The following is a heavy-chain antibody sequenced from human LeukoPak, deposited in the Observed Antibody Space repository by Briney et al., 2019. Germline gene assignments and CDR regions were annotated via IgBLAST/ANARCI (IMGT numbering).Heavy chain of an antibody. V-gene: IGHV1-8*01. CDR1: GCTFTSYD. CDR2: MNPNSGNT. D-gene: IGHD3-22*01. J-gene: IGHJ4*02. CDR3: ARAEGYYDSSGYYHFDY. Sequence: ASVKVSCKASGCTFTSYDINWVRQATGQGLEWMGWMNPNSGNTGYAQKFQGRVTMTRNTSISTAYMELSSLRSEDTAVYYCARAEGYYDSSGYYHFDYWGQGTLVTVSS.